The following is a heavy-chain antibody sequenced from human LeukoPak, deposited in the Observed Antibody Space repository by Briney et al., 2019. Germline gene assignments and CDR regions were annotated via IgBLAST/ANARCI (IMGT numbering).Heavy chain of an antibody. J-gene: IGHJ4*02. CDR1: GFTFDDYG. CDR2: INWNGGST. CDR3: ARGNYYDSGGYGKY. V-gene: IGHV3-20*04. Sequence: GGSLRLSCAASGFTFDDYGMSWVRQAPGKGLEWVSGINWNGGSTGYADSVKGRFTISRDNAKNSLYLQMNSLRAEDTALYYCARGNYYDSGGYGKYWGQGTLVTVSS. D-gene: IGHD3-22*01.